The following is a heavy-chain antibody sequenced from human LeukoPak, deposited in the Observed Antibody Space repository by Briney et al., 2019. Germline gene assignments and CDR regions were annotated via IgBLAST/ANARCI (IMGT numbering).Heavy chain of an antibody. J-gene: IGHJ4*02. CDR3: AKDRHGYYSLDY. Sequence: GGSLRLSCAASGFTFSSYAMSWVRQAPGKGLEWVSAISGSGGSTYYADSVKGRFTISRDNSKNTLYLQMNRLRAEDTAVYYCAKDRHGYYSLDYWGQGTLVTVSS. CDR2: ISGSGGST. V-gene: IGHV3-23*01. CDR1: GFTFSSYA. D-gene: IGHD3-22*01.